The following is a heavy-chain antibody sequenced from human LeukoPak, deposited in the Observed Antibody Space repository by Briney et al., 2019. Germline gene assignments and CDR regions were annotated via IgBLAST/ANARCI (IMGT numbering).Heavy chain of an antibody. Sequence: SETLSLTCTVSGDSIIGYYWSWIRQHPGKGLEWIGYIYYSGSTYYNPSLKSRVTISVDTSKNQFSLKLSSVTAADTAVYYCARDGYSSGWYSDYWGQGTLVTVSS. V-gene: IGHV4-31*03. D-gene: IGHD6-19*01. CDR3: ARDGYSSGWYSDY. CDR2: IYYSGST. J-gene: IGHJ4*02. CDR1: GDSIIGYY.